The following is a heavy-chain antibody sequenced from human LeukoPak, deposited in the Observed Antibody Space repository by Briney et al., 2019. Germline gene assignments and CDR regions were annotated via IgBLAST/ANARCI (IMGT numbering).Heavy chain of an antibody. V-gene: IGHV3-23*01. Sequence: AGALRLSCEASGFTSSDSAMSWVRQAPGRGQEWVSLISASGGNSYYADSVKGRFTVASDSSKNRLHLQMNSLRAEDTAVYYCARDIELSCWGQGTLVTVSS. J-gene: IGHJ4*02. D-gene: IGHD1-26*01. CDR2: ISASGGNS. CDR3: ARDIELSC. CDR1: GFTSSDSA.